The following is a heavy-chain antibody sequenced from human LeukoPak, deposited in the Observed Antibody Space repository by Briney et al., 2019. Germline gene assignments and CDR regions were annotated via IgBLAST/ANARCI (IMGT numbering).Heavy chain of an antibody. CDR2: ISSSGSTI. CDR3: AKDSATYYYDSSGYLNAFDI. J-gene: IGHJ3*02. D-gene: IGHD3-22*01. Sequence: PGGSLRLSCAAPGFTFSSYEMDWVRQAPGKGLEWVSYISSSGSTIYYADSVKGRFTISRDNSKNTLYLQMNSLRAEDTAVYYCAKDSATYYYDSSGYLNAFDIWGQGTMVTVSS. V-gene: IGHV3-48*03. CDR1: GFTFSSYE.